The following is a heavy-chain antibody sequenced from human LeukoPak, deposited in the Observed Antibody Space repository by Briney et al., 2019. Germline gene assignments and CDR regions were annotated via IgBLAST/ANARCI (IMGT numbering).Heavy chain of an antibody. CDR3: ARRPAAMLIDAFDI. Sequence: SETLSLTCTVSGGSISSSIYYWGWIRQSPGKGLEWIGSIYYSGSTYYNPSLKSRVTISVDTSKNQFSLKLSSVTAADTAVYYCARRPAAMLIDAFDIWGQGTMVTVSS. J-gene: IGHJ3*02. CDR1: GGSISSSIYY. CDR2: IYYSGST. D-gene: IGHD2-2*01. V-gene: IGHV4-39*01.